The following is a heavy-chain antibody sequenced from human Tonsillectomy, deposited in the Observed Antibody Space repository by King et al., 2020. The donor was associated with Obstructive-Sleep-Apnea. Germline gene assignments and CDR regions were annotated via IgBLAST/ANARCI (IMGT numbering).Heavy chain of an antibody. V-gene: IGHV1-46*01. Sequence: VQLVESGAEVKKPGASVKVSCKASGHTFTSYYIHWVRQAPGQGLEWMGIINPSGGSTSYAQKFQGRVTMTRDTSTSTVYMDLSSLRSEDTAVYYCARVMINPALGYYYNGMDVWGQGTTVTVSS. CDR3: ARVMINPALGYYYNGMDV. J-gene: IGHJ6*02. D-gene: IGHD3-16*01. CDR1: GHTFTSYY. CDR2: INPSGGST.